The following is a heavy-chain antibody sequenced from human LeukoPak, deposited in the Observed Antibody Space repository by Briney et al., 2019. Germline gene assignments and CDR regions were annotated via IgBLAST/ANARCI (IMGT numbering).Heavy chain of an antibody. CDR2: INHSGST. J-gene: IGHJ6*03. D-gene: IGHD6-13*01. CDR3: ARVVKGRQSSSWFYYYYYMDV. CDR1: GGSFSGYY. V-gene: IGHV4-34*01. Sequence: KPSETLSLTCAVYGGSFSGYYWSWIRQPPGKGLEWIGEINHSGSTNYNPSLKSRVTISVDTSKNQFSLKRSSVTAADTAVYYCARVVKGRQSSSWFYYYYYMDVWGKGTTVTVSS.